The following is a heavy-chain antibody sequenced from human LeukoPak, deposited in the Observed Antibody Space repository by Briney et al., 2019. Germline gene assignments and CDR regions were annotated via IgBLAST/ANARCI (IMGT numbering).Heavy chain of an antibody. CDR3: ARQRGGELWTYYFDY. J-gene: IGHJ4*02. CDR2: IYPGDSDT. CDR1: GYRFSTYW. Sequence: GESLKISCKGSGYRFSTYWIGWVRQMPGKGLEWMGIIYPGDSDTRYSPPFQGQVTISADKSTSTAYLQWSSLKASDTAMYYCARQRGGELWTYYFDYWGQGTLVTVSS. D-gene: IGHD5-18*01. V-gene: IGHV5-51*01.